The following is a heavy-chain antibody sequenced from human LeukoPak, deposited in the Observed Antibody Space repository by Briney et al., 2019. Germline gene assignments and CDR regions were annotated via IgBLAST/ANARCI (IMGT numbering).Heavy chain of an antibody. V-gene: IGHV1-18*01. CDR1: GYTFTTYG. CDR3: ARDRIPVRPGWFDH. D-gene: IGHD2-21*01. J-gene: IGHJ5*02. Sequence: GASVKVSCKASGYTFTTYGSSWVRQAPGQGLEWMGWISVYNGDTNYAQKFQGRVTMTTDTSTSTVYMEVRSLTSDDTAMYYCARDRIPVRPGWFDHWGQGTLVSVSS. CDR2: ISVYNGDT.